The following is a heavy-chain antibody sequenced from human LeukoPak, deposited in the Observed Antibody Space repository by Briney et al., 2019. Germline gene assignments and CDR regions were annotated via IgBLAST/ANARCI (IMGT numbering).Heavy chain of an antibody. CDR3: ASLPYGDYPFDY. CDR2: INSDGSST. CDR1: GFTFSSYW. Sequence: GGSLRLSCAASGFTFSSYWMHWVRQAPGRGLVWVSRINSDGSSTSYADSVKGRFTISRDNAKNSLYLQMNSLRAEDTAVYYCASLPYGDYPFDYWGQGTLVTVSS. J-gene: IGHJ4*02. V-gene: IGHV3-74*01. D-gene: IGHD4-17*01.